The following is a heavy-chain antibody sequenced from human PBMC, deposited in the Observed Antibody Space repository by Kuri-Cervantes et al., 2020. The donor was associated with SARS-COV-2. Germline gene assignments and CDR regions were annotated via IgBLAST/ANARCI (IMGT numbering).Heavy chain of an antibody. CDR1: GGSISSYY. Sequence: GSLRLSCTVSGGSISSYYWGWIRQPAGKGLEWIGRIYTSGSTNYNTPLKSRVTMSVDTSKNQFSLKLSSVTAADTAVYYCARDTYYDILTGYSPLGFDPWGQGTLVTVSS. D-gene: IGHD3-9*01. CDR3: ARDTYYDILTGYSPLGFDP. J-gene: IGHJ5*02. CDR2: IYTSGST. V-gene: IGHV4-4*07.